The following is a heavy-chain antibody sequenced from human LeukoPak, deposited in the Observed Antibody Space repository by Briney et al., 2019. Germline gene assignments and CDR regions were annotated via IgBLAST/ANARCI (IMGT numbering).Heavy chain of an antibody. CDR3: ARDGGNYDFWSGYSFGPPWFDP. D-gene: IGHD3-3*01. CDR2: IYYSGST. V-gene: IGHV4-59*11. Sequence: PSETLSLTCTVSGGSISSHYWSWIRQPPGKGLEWIGYIYYSGSTNYNPSLKSRVTISVDTSKNQFSLKLSSVTAADTAVYYCARDGGNYDFWSGYSFGPPWFDPWDQGTLVTVSS. J-gene: IGHJ5*02. CDR1: GGSISSHY.